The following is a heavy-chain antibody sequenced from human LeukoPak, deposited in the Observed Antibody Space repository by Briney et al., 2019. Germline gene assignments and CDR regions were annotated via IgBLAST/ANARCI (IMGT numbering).Heavy chain of an antibody. Sequence: ASVKVSCKVSGYTLTELSMHWVRQAPGKGLEWMGGFDPEDGETIYAQKFQGRVTMTEDTSTDTAYMELSSLRSEDTAVYYCATVYDSSGYLTFDYWGQGTLVTVSS. V-gene: IGHV1-24*01. J-gene: IGHJ4*02. CDR1: GYTLTELS. CDR3: ATVYDSSGYLTFDY. D-gene: IGHD3-22*01. CDR2: FDPEDGET.